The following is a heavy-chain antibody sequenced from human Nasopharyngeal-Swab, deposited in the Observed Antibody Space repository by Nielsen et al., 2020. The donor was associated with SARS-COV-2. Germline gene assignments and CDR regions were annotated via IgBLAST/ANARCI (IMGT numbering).Heavy chain of an antibody. CDR1: ALTFSTSA. V-gene: IGHV3-23*01. J-gene: IGHJ4*02. CDR2: IGGSGTIT. CDR3: SGAGGTSGWYEY. Sequence: GESLKISCAASALTFSTSAMSWVRQAPGKGLEWVSLIGGSGTITYYVDSVKGRFTISRDNSKNMAYLQMNNLRAEDTAIYYCSGAGGTSGWYEYWGRGTLVTVSS. D-gene: IGHD6-19*01.